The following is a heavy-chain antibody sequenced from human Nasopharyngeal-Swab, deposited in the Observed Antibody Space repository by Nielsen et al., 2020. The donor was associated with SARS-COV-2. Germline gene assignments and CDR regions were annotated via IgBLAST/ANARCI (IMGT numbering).Heavy chain of an antibody. CDR1: GFTFSSYA. CDR3: ARDLSFGEIFDY. CDR2: ISYDGSNK. Sequence: GGSLRLSCAASGFTFSSYAMHWVRQAPGKGLEWVAVISYDGSNKYYADSVKGRFTISRDNSKNTLYLQMNSLRAEDTAVYYCARDLSFGEIFDYWGQGTRVTVS. D-gene: IGHD3-10*01. J-gene: IGHJ4*02. V-gene: IGHV3-30-3*01.